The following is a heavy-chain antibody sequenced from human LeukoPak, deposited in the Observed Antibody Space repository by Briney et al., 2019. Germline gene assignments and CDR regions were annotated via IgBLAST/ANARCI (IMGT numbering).Heavy chain of an antibody. Sequence: RASVKVSSKASGYTFTSYGISWVRQAPGQGLEWMGWISVYNGNTNYAQKLQGRVTMTTDTSTSTAYMELRSLRSDDTAVYYCARFYYDSSGYTPVDYWGQGTLVTVSS. V-gene: IGHV1-18*01. CDR1: GYTFTSYG. CDR2: ISVYNGNT. J-gene: IGHJ4*02. D-gene: IGHD3-22*01. CDR3: ARFYYDSSGYTPVDY.